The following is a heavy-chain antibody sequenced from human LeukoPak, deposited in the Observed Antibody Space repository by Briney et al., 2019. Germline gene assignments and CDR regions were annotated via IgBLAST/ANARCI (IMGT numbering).Heavy chain of an antibody. Sequence: GGSLRLSCAASGFTFSSYAMHWVRQAPDKGLEWVAFISYDGSNKYYADSVKGRFTTSRDNSKNTLYLQMNSLRAEDTAVYYCARPFCGGDCYPDPDDDAFDIWGQGTMVTVSS. CDR3: ARPFCGGDCYPDPDDDAFDI. D-gene: IGHD2-21*02. V-gene: IGHV3-30-3*01. CDR1: GFTFSSYA. CDR2: ISYDGSNK. J-gene: IGHJ3*02.